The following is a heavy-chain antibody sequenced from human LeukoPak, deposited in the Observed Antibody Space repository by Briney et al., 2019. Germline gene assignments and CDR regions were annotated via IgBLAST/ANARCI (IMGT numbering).Heavy chain of an antibody. V-gene: IGHV4-4*07. CDR1: GGSISSYY. CDR3: ARAGGYCSGGSCYIPFDY. D-gene: IGHD2-15*01. Sequence: SETLSLTCTVSGGSISSYYWSWIRQPAGKGLEWIGRIYTSGSTNYNPSLKSRVTMSVDTSKNQFSLKLSSVTAADTAVYYCARAGGYCSGGSCYIPFDYWGQGTLVTVSS. J-gene: IGHJ4*02. CDR2: IYTSGST.